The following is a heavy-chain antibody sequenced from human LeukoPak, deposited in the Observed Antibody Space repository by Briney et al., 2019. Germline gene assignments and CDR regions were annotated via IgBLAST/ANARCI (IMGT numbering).Heavy chain of an antibody. J-gene: IGHJ5*02. D-gene: IGHD6-13*01. Sequence: SQTLSLTCAISGDSVSSNTATWNWIRQSPSRGLEWLGRTYYRSKWFSDYALSVKSRIMINPDTSKNQFSLHLNSVIPEDTAIYYCARDEEGAAARNFYPWGQGILVTVSS. CDR2: TYYRSKWFS. CDR1: GDSVSSNTAT. V-gene: IGHV6-1*01. CDR3: ARDEEGAAARNFYP.